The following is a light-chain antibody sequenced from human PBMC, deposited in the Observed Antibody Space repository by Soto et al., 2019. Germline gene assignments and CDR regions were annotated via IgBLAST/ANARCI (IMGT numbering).Light chain of an antibody. CDR2: GAS. V-gene: IGKV3-15*01. J-gene: IGKJ4*01. CDR3: QQYSDWPLT. CDR1: QSLSSN. Sequence: EIVMTQSPATLSVSPGERATLSCRASQSLSSNLAWYQQCPGQAPRLLIYGASTRATGIPARFSGXXXXTXXTLTISSLQSEDFAIYFCQQYSDWPLTFGGGTKVEIK.